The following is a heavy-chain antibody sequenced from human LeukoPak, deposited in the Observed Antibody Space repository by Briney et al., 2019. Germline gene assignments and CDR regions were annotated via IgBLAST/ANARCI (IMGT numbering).Heavy chain of an antibody. D-gene: IGHD6-6*01. Sequence: PGGSLRLSCAASGFTFSSYAMSWVRQAPGKGLEWVSAISGSGGSIYYADSVKGRFTISRDNAKNTLYLQMNSLRAEDTAVYYCAKSPARIAARHFDYWGQGTLVTVSS. CDR2: ISGSGGSI. J-gene: IGHJ4*02. V-gene: IGHV3-23*01. CDR1: GFTFSSYA. CDR3: AKSPARIAARHFDY.